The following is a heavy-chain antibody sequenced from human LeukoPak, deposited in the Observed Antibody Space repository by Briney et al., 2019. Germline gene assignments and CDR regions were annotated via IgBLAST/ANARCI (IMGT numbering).Heavy chain of an antibody. CDR3: ARDLKGYGNYYTDV. D-gene: IGHD3-16*01. V-gene: IGHV3-64*01. CDR2: ISSNGGST. J-gene: IGHJ6*03. Sequence: GGSLRLSCAASGFPFSNYAMHWVRQAPGKGLEYVSAISSNGGSTYYANSVKGRFTISRDNSKNTLYLQMGSLRAEDMAVYYRARDLKGYGNYYTDVWGKGTTVTVSS. CDR1: GFPFSNYA.